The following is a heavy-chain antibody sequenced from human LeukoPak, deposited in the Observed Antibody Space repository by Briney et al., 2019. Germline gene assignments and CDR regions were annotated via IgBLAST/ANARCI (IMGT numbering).Heavy chain of an antibody. Sequence: PSETLSLTCTVSGGSISSGSYYWSWIRQPAGKGLEWIGRIYTSGSTNYSPSLKSRVTISVDTSKNQFSLKLSSVTAADTAVYYCARDPGRRYGGAYYFDYWGQGTLVTVSS. J-gene: IGHJ4*02. V-gene: IGHV4-61*02. CDR1: GGSISSGSYY. CDR2: IYTSGST. D-gene: IGHD3-16*01. CDR3: ARDPGRRYGGAYYFDY.